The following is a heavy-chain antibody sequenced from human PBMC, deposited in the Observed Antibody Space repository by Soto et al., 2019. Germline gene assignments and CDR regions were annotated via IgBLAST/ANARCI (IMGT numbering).Heavy chain of an antibody. Sequence: GGSLRLSCAASGFTFSSYDMHWVRQATGKGLEWVSAIGTAGDTYYPGSVKGRFTISRENAKNSLYLQMNSLRAGDTAVDYCARAAAGQGGFDPWGQGTLVTVSS. CDR3: ARAAAGQGGFDP. J-gene: IGHJ5*02. CDR2: IGTAGDT. CDR1: GFTFSSYD. V-gene: IGHV3-13*01. D-gene: IGHD6-13*01.